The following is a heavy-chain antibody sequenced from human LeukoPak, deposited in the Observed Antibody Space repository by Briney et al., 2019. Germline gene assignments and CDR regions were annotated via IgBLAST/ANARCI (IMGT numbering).Heavy chain of an antibody. J-gene: IGHJ4*02. D-gene: IGHD3-22*01. V-gene: IGHV4-39*07. CDR3: ARADSSGYSGIDY. Sequence: SETLSLTCTVSGGSISSSSYYWGWIRQPPGKGLEWIGSIYYSGNTYYNASLKSRVTISVDTSKNQFSLKLSSVTAADTAIYYCARADSSGYSGIDYWGQGTLVTVSS. CDR2: IYYSGNT. CDR1: GGSISSSSYY.